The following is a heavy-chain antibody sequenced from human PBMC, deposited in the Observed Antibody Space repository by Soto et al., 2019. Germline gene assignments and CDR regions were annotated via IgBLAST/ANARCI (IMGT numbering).Heavy chain of an antibody. CDR1: GYTFTSYD. CDR2: MNPNSGNT. V-gene: IGHV1-8*01. D-gene: IGHD3-3*01. Sequence: ASVTVSCTASGYTFTSYDINWVRQATGQGLEWMGWMNPNSGNTGYAQKFQGRVTMTRNTSISTAYMELSSLRSEDTAVYYCARGFRIIGHFDLWGRGTLVTVSS. J-gene: IGHJ2*01. CDR3: ARGFRIIGHFDL.